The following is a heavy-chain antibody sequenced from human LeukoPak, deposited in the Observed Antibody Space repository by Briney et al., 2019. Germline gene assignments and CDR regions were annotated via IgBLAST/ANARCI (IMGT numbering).Heavy chain of an antibody. D-gene: IGHD3-10*01. Sequence: GESLQISCQGSGYSFTSYWIGWVRQMLGKGLEWMGIIYPGDSDTRYSPSFQGQVTISADKSISTAYLQWSSLKASDTAMYYCARHSLKYYYGSGGGYQYYYYYMDVWGEGTTVTVSS. V-gene: IGHV5-51*01. CDR2: IYPGDSDT. CDR3: ARHSLKYYYGSGGGYQYYYYYMDV. J-gene: IGHJ6*03. CDR1: GYSFTSYW.